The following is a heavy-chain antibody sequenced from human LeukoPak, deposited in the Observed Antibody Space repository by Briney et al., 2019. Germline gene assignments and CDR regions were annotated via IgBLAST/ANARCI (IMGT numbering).Heavy chain of an antibody. D-gene: IGHD6-13*01. CDR2: IKKDGSER. V-gene: IGHV3-7*01. CDR3: ARDRSGGKQQLVRGYFDY. J-gene: IGHJ4*02. CDR1: GFTFSSYW. Sequence: GGSLRLSCAVSGFTFSSYWMSWVRQAPGKGLEWVANIKKDGSERYYVDSVKGRFTISRDNAKNSLYLQVNSLRAEDTAVYYCARDRSGGKQQLVRGYFDYWGQGTLVTVSS.